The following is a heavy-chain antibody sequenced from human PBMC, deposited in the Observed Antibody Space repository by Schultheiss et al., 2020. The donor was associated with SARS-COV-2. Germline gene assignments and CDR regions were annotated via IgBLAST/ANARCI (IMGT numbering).Heavy chain of an antibody. Sequence: GGSLRLSCAASGFTFDDYAMHWVRQAPGRGLEWVSGIGWNSASIGYADSVKGRFTISRDNAKNSLYLQMNSLRAEDTAVYYCASVPYSSGWYRRGDAFDIWGQGTMVTVSS. J-gene: IGHJ3*02. D-gene: IGHD6-19*01. V-gene: IGHV3-9*01. CDR3: ASVPYSSGWYRRGDAFDI. CDR2: IGWNSASI. CDR1: GFTFDDYA.